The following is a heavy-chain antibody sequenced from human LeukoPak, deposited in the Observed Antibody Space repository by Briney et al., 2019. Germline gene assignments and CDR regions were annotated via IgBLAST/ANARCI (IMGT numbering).Heavy chain of an antibody. CDR1: GFTFSSYE. D-gene: IGHD2-15*01. CDR2: ISSGGTTI. Sequence: GGSLRLSCAASGFTFSSYEMNWVRQAPGKGLEWVSHISSGGTTIYYADSVKGRFTISRDNAKNSLYLQMNSLRAEDTAVYYCARDLCSGGSCLDYWGQGTLVTVSS. V-gene: IGHV3-48*03. CDR3: ARDLCSGGSCLDY. J-gene: IGHJ4*02.